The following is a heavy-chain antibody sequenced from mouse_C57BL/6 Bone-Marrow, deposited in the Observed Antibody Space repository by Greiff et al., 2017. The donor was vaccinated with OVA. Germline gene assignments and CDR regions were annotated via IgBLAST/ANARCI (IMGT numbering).Heavy chain of an antibody. J-gene: IGHJ1*03. D-gene: IGHD1-1*01. Sequence: QVQLQQPGAELVMPGASVKLSCKASGYTFTSYWMHWVKQRPGQGLEWIGEIDPSDSYTNYNQKFKGKSTLTVDKSSSTAYMQLSSLTSEDSAVYCCARAGDTVVVRWYWYFDVWGTGTTVTVSS. V-gene: IGHV1-69*01. CDR2: IDPSDSYT. CDR3: ARAGDTVVVRWYWYFDV. CDR1: GYTFTSYW.